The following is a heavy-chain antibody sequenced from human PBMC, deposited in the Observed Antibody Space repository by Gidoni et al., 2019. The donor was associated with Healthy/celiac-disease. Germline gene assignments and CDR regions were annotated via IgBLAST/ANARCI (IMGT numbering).Heavy chain of an antibody. J-gene: IGHJ5*02. D-gene: IGHD2-2*01. CDR2: INPNSGGT. CDR1: GYTFTGYY. Sequence: QVQLVQSGAEVKKPGASVKVSCKASGYTFTGYYMHWVRQAPGQGLAWMGWINPNSGGTNDAQKFQGRVTMTRDTSISTAYMELSRLRSDDTAVYYCARDRVPAAIGGHNWFDPWGQGTLVTVSS. CDR3: ARDRVPAAIGGHNWFDP. V-gene: IGHV1-2*02.